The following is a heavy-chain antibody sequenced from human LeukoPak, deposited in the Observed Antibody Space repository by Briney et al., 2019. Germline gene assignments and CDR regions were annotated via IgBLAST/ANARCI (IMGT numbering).Heavy chain of an antibody. D-gene: IGHD2-2*01. V-gene: IGHV4-61*08. J-gene: IGHJ4*02. Sequence: SETLSLTCTVSGGSISSSAYYWSWIRQPPGKGLEWIGYIYYSGNTNYNPSLKSRVTISVDTSKNQFSLKLSSVTAADTAVYYCARVSGRYCSSISCREIVKFDYWGQGTLVTVSS. CDR3: ARVSGRYCSSISCREIVKFDY. CDR2: IYYSGNT. CDR1: GGSISSSAYY.